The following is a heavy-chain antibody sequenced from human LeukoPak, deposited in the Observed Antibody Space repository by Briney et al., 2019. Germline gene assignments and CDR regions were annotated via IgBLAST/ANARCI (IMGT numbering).Heavy chain of an antibody. V-gene: IGHV3-7*03. CDR2: IRPDGSEG. J-gene: IGHJ4*02. CDR1: GITFSNSW. CDR3: ATYRQVLLPFES. Sequence: GGSLRLSCTTSGITFSNSWMSWVRQAPGKGLEWVATIRPDGSEGYYADSVRGRFTISRDNSKNSFYLQMNSLRAEDTAIYYCATYRQVLLPFESWGQGTLVTVSS. D-gene: IGHD2-8*02.